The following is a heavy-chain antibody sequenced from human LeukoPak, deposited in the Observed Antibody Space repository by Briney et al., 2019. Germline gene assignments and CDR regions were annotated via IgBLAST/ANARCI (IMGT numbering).Heavy chain of an antibody. D-gene: IGHD3-22*01. CDR3: ARDINGYYYYGSAFDI. J-gene: IGHJ3*02. CDR2: IYYSGST. CDR1: GGSISSSSYY. V-gene: IGHV4-39*07. Sequence: SETLSLTCPVSGGSISSSSYYWGWIRQPPGKGLEWIGSIYYSGSTYYNPSLKSRVTISVDTSKNQFSLKLSSVTAADTAVYYCARDINGYYYYGSAFDIWGQGTMVTVSS.